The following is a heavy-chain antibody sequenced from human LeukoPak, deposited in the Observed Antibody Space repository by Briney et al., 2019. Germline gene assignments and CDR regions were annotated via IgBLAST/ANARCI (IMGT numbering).Heavy chain of an antibody. V-gene: IGHV1-69*05. CDR2: IIPIFGTA. CDR1: GGTFSSYA. Sequence: SVKVSCKASGGTFSSYAISWVRQAPGQGLEWMGGIIPIFGTANYAQKFQGRVTITTDESTSTAYMELSSLRSEDMAVYYCATARFPQKRGYSYGPYYYYMDVRGKGTTVTVSS. CDR3: ATARFPQKRGYSYGPYYYYMDV. J-gene: IGHJ6*03. D-gene: IGHD5-18*01.